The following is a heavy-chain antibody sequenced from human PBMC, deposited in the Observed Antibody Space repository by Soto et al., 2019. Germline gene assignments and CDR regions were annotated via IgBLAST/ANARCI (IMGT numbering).Heavy chain of an antibody. Sequence: VGSLRLSCAASGFTFSSYSMNCVRQAPVKGLEWVSYISSSSSTIYYADSVKGRFTISRDNAKNSLYLQMNSLRDEDTAVYYCARLRDLFYYYYGMDVWGQGTTVTVSS. V-gene: IGHV3-48*02. CDR1: GFTFSSYS. J-gene: IGHJ6*02. CDR2: ISSSSSTI. CDR3: ARLRDLFYYYYGMDV. D-gene: IGHD3-3*01.